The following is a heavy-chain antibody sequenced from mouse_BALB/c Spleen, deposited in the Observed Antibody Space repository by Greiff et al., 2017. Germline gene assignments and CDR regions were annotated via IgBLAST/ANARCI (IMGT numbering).Heavy chain of an antibody. J-gene: IGHJ4*01. Sequence: VQLQQSGAGLVKPGASVKMSCKASGYSFTDYFINWVKQRPGQGLEWIGWFNPGSGSTNYNEKFKGKATLTADKSSSTGYMELLRMTSEDSAVYFCARDSEYDGYYPFDYWGQGTTVTVSS. D-gene: IGHD2-3*01. CDR2: FNPGSGST. CDR3: ARDSEYDGYYPFDY. V-gene: IGHV1-62-2*01. CDR1: GYSFTDYF.